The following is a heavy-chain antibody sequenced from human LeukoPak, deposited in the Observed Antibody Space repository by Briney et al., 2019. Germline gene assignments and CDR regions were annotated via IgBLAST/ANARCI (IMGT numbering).Heavy chain of an antibody. D-gene: IGHD4-23*01. Sequence: SETLSLTCTVSGGSISSGGYYWSWIRQHPGKGLEWIGYIYYSGSTYYNPPLKSRVTISVDTSKNQFSLKLSSVTAADTAVYYCARSPYGGNVVRYWGQGTLVTVSS. V-gene: IGHV4-31*03. CDR1: GGSISSGGYY. J-gene: IGHJ4*02. CDR3: ARSPYGGNVVRY. CDR2: IYYSGST.